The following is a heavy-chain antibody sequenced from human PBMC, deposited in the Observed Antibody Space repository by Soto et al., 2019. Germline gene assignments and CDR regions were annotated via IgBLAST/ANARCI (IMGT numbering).Heavy chain of an antibody. V-gene: IGHV3-33*01. CDR3: ARDRGIAAAYNWFDP. CDR1: GFTFSNHD. Sequence: QMQLVESGGGVVQPGRSLRLSCAASGFTFSNHDMHWVRQAPGKGLEWVAGIRYDGSNKKYADSVKGRFTISRDSSNNTLYLQMNSLRSEDTALYFCARDRGIAAAYNWFDPWGQGTLVPVSS. CDR2: IRYDGSNK. J-gene: IGHJ5*02. D-gene: IGHD6-13*01.